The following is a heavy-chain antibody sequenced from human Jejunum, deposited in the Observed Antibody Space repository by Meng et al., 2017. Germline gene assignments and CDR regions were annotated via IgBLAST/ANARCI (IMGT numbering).Heavy chain of an antibody. CDR3: ARKAVAVGTFDY. CDR1: GDSVSSNSAA. D-gene: IGHD6-19*01. Sequence: QVPLHQSGPGLGKPSQTLSLTCAISGDSVSSNSAAWNWIRQSPSRGLEWLGRTYYRSKWSSDYAVSVRSRITINADTSKNQFSLQLNSVTPEDTAVYYCARKAVAVGTFDYWGQGTLVTVSS. J-gene: IGHJ4*02. CDR2: TYYRSKWSS. V-gene: IGHV6-1*01.